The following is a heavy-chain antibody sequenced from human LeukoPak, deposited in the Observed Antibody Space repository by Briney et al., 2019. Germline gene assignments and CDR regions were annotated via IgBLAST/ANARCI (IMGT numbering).Heavy chain of an antibody. V-gene: IGHV3-9*01. CDR1: GFTFDDYA. CDR2: ISWNSGSI. J-gene: IGHJ4*02. Sequence: GRSLRLSCAASGFTFDDYAMHWVRQAPGKGLEWVSGISWNSGSIGYADSVKGRFTISRDNAKNSLYLQMNSLRAEDTALYYCAKDSCSGGSCYSLDYWGQGTLVTVSS. D-gene: IGHD2-15*01. CDR3: AKDSCSGGSCYSLDY.